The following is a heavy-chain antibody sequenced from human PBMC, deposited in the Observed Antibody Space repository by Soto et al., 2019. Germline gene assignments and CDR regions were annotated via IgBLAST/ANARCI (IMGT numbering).Heavy chain of an antibody. Sequence: EVQLVESGGGLVQPGGSLRLSCTASGFTFSDHYMDWVRQAPGKGLEWVGRIKNRANSYSTQYAASVKGRIIISRDDSQSSLYLQMNSLKTEDTAVYYCARVALSSGGYRPVFDYWGQGTLVTVSS. V-gene: IGHV3-72*01. J-gene: IGHJ4*02. CDR1: GFTFSDHY. CDR2: IKNRANSYST. D-gene: IGHD3-10*01. CDR3: ARVALSSGGYRPVFDY.